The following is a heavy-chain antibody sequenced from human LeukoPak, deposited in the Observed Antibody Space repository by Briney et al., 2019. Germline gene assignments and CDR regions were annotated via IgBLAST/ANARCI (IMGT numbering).Heavy chain of an antibody. CDR3: TTHSVTVSGTHF. CDR2: IKSHTNGGTS. CDR1: GFTFSNAR. Sequence: GGSLRLSCVASGFTFSNARMTWVRQSPGMGLEWVGRIKSHTNGGTSEYAAPVKDRFTISREDSKNTLYLQMNSLKPEDTAMYYCTTHSVTVSGTHFWGQGALVTVST. D-gene: IGHD6-19*01. V-gene: IGHV3-15*07. J-gene: IGHJ4*01.